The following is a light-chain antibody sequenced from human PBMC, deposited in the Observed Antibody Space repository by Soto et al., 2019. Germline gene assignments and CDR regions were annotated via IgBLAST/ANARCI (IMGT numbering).Light chain of an antibody. Sequence: QSLLSQPASVSGSPVQTITISCTGTSSDICGYNAVSWYQHHPGKSPKLSIYEVTHRPSGVCDRFSASKSGNTASLTISGLQAEDEADYYCNSFRVSXLYVFGTGTKVXV. V-gene: IGLV2-14*01. CDR2: EVT. J-gene: IGLJ1*01. CDR3: NSFRVSXLYV. CDR1: SSDICGYNA.